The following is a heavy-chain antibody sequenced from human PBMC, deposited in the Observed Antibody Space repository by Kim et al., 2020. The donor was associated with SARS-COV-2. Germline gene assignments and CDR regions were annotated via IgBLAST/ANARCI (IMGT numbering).Heavy chain of an antibody. V-gene: IGHV3-7*01. CDR3: ARASPTYFGLGTYSSGY. CDR2: IKEDGSQK. D-gene: IGHD3-10*01. Sequence: GGSLRLSCAASGFSFSYYWMTWVRQAPGKGLEWVANIKEDGSQKYYVDSVKGRFTISRDNAETSVYLQMNRLGAQDTAVYYCARASPTYFGLGTYSSGY. J-gene: IGHJ4*03. CDR1: GFSFSYYW.